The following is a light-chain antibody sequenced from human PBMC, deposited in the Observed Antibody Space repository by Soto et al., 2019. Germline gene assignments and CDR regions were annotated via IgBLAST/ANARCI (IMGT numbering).Light chain of an antibody. V-gene: IGKV1-39*01. CDR1: QSISSY. CDR3: QQSDSTPPT. CDR2: AAS. J-gene: IGKJ1*01. Sequence: DIQMTQSPSSLSASVGDRVTITCRASQSISSYLNWYQQKPGKAPKLLIYAASSLQSGVPSRFSGSGSRTDFTLTISRLQPEEFATYYCQQSDSTPPTFGHGTKLEIK.